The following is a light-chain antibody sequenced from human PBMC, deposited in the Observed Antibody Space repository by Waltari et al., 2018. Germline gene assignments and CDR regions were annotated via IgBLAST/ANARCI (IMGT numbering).Light chain of an antibody. CDR3: QQYSSFST. Sequence: DIQMTQSPSTLSASVGDRVTISCRSSQNIGTWFAWYQQKPGQAPKLLIYMASSLESGVPSRFSGSASGTEFTLTISSLHPDDFATYSCQQYSSFSTFGQGTKLDI. CDR2: MAS. J-gene: IGKJ2*01. V-gene: IGKV1-5*03. CDR1: QNIGTW.